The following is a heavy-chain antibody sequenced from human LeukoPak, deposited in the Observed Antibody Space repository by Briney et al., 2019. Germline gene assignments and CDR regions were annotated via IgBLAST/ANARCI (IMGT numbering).Heavy chain of an antibody. D-gene: IGHD2/OR15-2a*01. CDR1: GFTFRSYW. CDR3: AKYLSRAFDS. V-gene: IGHV3-7*01. J-gene: IGHJ4*02. Sequence: GGSLRLSCAASGFTFRSYWVSWVRQVPGKGLEWLGHINQEASRTDHADSVKGRFTISRDNARNLLYLHMSSLRAEDTAVYYCAKYLSRAFDSWGQGILVSVSS. CDR2: INQEASRT.